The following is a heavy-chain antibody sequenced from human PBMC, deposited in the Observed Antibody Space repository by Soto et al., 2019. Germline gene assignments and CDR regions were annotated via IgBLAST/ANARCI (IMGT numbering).Heavy chain of an antibody. CDR2: IKQDGSEK. CDR3: ARDEGLLWFGEASYYFDY. CDR1: GFTFSSYW. J-gene: IGHJ4*02. Sequence: GGSLRLSCAASGFTFSSYWMSWVRQAPGKGLEWVANIKQDGSEKYYVDSVKGRFTISRDNAKNSLYLQMNSLRAEDTAVYYCARDEGLLWFGEASYYFDYWGQGTLVTVSS. D-gene: IGHD3-10*01. V-gene: IGHV3-7*01.